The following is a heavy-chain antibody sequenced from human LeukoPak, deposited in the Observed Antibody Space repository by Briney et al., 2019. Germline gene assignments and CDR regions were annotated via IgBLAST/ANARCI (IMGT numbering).Heavy chain of an antibody. CDR2: IIPIFGTA. CDR3: AKPYYGSGAFDY. CDR1: GGTFSSYA. J-gene: IGHJ4*02. V-gene: IGHV1-69*01. D-gene: IGHD3-10*01. Sequence: SMKVSCKASGGTFSSYAISWVRQAPGQGLEWMGGIIPIFGTANYAQKFQGRVTITADESTSTAYMELSSLRSEDTAVYYCAKPYYGSGAFDYWGQGTLVTVSS.